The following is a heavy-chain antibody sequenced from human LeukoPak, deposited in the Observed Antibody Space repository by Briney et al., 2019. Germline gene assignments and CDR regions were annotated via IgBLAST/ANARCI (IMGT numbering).Heavy chain of an antibody. D-gene: IGHD2-15*01. J-gene: IGHJ4*02. Sequence: QXLSLTCTVSGGSISSGGYYWRWIRQHPGKGLXWIGYIYYSGSTYYNPSLKSRFTISVDTSKNQFSLKLSSVTAADTAVYYCAAGVVVAATLLYWGQGTLVTVSS. CDR1: GGSISSGGYY. CDR2: IYYSGST. CDR3: AAGVVVAATLLY. V-gene: IGHV4-31*03.